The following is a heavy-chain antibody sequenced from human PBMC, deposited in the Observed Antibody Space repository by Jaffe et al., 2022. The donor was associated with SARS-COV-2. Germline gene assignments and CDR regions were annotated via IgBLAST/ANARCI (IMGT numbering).Heavy chain of an antibody. CDR1: GFTFSSYD. V-gene: IGHV3-13*01. J-gene: IGHJ6*02. CDR3: ARGLVDTAMGYYYYYGMDV. Sequence: EVQLVESGGGLVQPGGSLRLSCAASGFTFSSYDMHWVRQATGKGLEWVSAIGTAGDTYYPGSVKGRFTISRENAKNSLYLQMNSLRAGDTAVYYCARGLVDTAMGYYYYYGMDVWGQGTTVTVSS. CDR2: IGTAGDT. D-gene: IGHD5-18*01.